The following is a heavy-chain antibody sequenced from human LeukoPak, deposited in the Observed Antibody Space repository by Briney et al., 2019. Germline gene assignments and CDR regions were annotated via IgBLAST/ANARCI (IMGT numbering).Heavy chain of an antibody. CDR1: GYTFTGYY. V-gene: IGHV1-2*02. CDR2: INPNSGGT. Sequence: GASVKVSCKSSGYTFTGYYMHWVRQAPGQGIEWMGWINPNSGGTNYAQKFQGRVTMTRDTSISTAYMELSRLRSDDTAVYYCAREGKKYSSSWYGDYYYGMDVWGQGTTVTVSS. D-gene: IGHD6-13*01. J-gene: IGHJ6*02. CDR3: AREGKKYSSSWYGDYYYGMDV.